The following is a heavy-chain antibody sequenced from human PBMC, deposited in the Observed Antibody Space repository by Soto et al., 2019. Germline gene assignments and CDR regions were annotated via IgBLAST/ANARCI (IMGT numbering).Heavy chain of an antibody. CDR1: GFTFSSYA. Sequence: GGSLRLSCAASGFTFSSYAMSWVRQAPGKGLEWVSAISGSGGSTYYADSVKGQFTISRDNSKNTLYLQMNSLRAEDTAVYYYAKVDDYVWGSYRPTNYYFDYWGQGTLVTVSS. V-gene: IGHV3-23*01. CDR3: AKVDDYVWGSYRPTNYYFDY. CDR2: ISGSGGST. J-gene: IGHJ4*02. D-gene: IGHD3-16*02.